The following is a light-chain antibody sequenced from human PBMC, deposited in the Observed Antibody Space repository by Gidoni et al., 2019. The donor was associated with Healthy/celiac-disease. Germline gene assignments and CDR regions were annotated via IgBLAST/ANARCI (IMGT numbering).Light chain of an antibody. CDR2: AVS. V-gene: IGLV2-11*01. Sequence: SALTQPRSVSGSPGQSVTISCTGTSSDVGGYNYVSWYQQHPGKAPKLMIYAVSKRHSGVPDRFSGSKSGNTASLTISGLQAEDEADDYCCSYAGSYTLVFGGGTKLTVL. J-gene: IGLJ2*01. CDR3: CSYAGSYTLV. CDR1: SSDVGGYNY.